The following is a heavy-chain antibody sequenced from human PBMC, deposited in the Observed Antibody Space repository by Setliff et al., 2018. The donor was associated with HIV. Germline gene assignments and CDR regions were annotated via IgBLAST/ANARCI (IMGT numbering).Heavy chain of an antibody. Sequence: SETLSLTCTVSGVPTSASTYYWGWIRQPPGKGLDWIGYISYSGKTYYNPSLKSRVAISVDTSNNHFSLRLNSVTAADTAIYYCARHPAEGSGSYAALKRYFDLWGRGTLVTVSS. J-gene: IGHJ2*01. V-gene: IGHV4-39*01. D-gene: IGHD3-10*01. CDR2: ISYSGKT. CDR1: GVPTSASTYY. CDR3: ARHPAEGSGSYAALKRYFDL.